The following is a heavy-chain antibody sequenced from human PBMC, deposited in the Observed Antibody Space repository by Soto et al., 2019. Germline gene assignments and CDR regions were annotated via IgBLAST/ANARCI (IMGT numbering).Heavy chain of an antibody. D-gene: IGHD2-15*01. CDR3: ARVSDIVVVVAATPYYYYGMDV. V-gene: IGHV1-69*13. CDR2: IIPIFGTA. Sequence: SVKVSCKASGGTFSSYAISWVRQAPGQGLEWMGGIIPIFGTANYAQKFQGRVTITADESTSTAYMELSSLRSEDTAVYYCARVSDIVVVVAATPYYYYGMDVWGQGTTVTV. J-gene: IGHJ6*02. CDR1: GGTFSSYA.